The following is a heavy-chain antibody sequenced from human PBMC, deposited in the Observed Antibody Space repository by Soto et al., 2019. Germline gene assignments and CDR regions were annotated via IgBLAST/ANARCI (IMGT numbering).Heavy chain of an antibody. CDR2: ISYDGSNK. CDR1: GFTFSSYG. CDR3: AKDLTYYGSGSYYPIDY. V-gene: IGHV3-30*18. D-gene: IGHD3-10*01. Sequence: GGSLRLSCAASGFTFSSYGMHWVRQAPGKGLEWVAVISYDGSNKYYADSVKGRFTISRDNSKNTLYLQMNSLRAEDTAVYYCAKDLTYYGSGSYYPIDYWGQGTLVTVSS. J-gene: IGHJ4*02.